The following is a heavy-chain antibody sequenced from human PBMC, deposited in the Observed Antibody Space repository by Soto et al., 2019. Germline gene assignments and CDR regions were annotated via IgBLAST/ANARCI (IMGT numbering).Heavy chain of an antibody. CDR2: ISAYNGNT. V-gene: IGHV1-18*01. Sequence: ASVKVSCKASGYTFTSYGISWVRQAPGQGLEWMGWISAYNGNTNYAQKLQGRVTMTTDTSTSTAYMELRSLRSDDTAVYYCARGTPGGCSGGSCYSLSLRGGGYFDYWGQGTLVTVSS. CDR1: GYTFTSYG. CDR3: ARGTPGGCSGGSCYSLSLRGGGYFDY. D-gene: IGHD2-15*01. J-gene: IGHJ4*02.